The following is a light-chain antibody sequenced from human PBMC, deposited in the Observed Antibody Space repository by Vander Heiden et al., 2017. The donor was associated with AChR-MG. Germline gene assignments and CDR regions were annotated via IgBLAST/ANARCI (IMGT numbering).Light chain of an antibody. J-gene: IGKJ5*01. V-gene: IGKV3-11*01. CDR2: EAS. CDR1: QSVRAQ. CDR3: QQRGNWPSIS. Sequence: EVVLTQSPATLSLSPGDRAILSCRASQSVRAQLAWYKHRAGQAPRLLIFEASKRDTGIQARFSGRGCGKDFTLTISSLEAEDFAVYYCQQRGNWPSISFGPGTRLEI.